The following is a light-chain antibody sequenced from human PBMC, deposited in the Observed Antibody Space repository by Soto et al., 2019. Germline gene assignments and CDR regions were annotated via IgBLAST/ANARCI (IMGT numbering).Light chain of an antibody. CDR3: SAYTARSTLV. Sequence: QSVLTQPASVSGSAGQSITISCSGTIRDVGAYNLVSWYQQHPGTAPKLIIYKVRNRPSGISSRFSGSGSGNTAALTISGLQPEDEGYYYCSAYTARSTLVFGGGTKVTVL. CDR2: KVR. CDR1: IRDVGAYNL. V-gene: IGLV2-14*01. J-gene: IGLJ3*02.